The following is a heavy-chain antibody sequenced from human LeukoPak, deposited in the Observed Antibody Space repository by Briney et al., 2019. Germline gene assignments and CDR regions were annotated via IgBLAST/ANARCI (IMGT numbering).Heavy chain of an antibody. J-gene: IGHJ4*02. Sequence: GGSLRLSCAASGFTFSSYAMSWVRQAPGKGLEWVSALSGSGGSAYYADSVKGRFTISRDNSKNTLYLQMNSLRAEDTAVYYCAKEPNTVVHHTGNYWGQGTLVTVSS. D-gene: IGHD4-23*01. CDR2: LSGSGGSA. CDR3: AKEPNTVVHHTGNY. V-gene: IGHV3-23*01. CDR1: GFTFSSYA.